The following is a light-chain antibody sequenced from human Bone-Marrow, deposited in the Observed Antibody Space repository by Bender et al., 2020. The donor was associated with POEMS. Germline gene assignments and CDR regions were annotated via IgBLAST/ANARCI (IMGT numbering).Light chain of an antibody. V-gene: IGLV1-47*01. CDR1: SSNIGNNY. Sequence: QSVLTQPPSASGAPGQRVTISCSGSSSNIGNNYVYWYQQLPGTAPKLLIYKDNQRPSGVPDRFSGSKSGTSASLTISGLRSEDAAHYYCAAWDDSLGVLWMFGGGTKLTVL. CDR3: AAWDDSLGVLWM. J-gene: IGLJ3*02. CDR2: KDN.